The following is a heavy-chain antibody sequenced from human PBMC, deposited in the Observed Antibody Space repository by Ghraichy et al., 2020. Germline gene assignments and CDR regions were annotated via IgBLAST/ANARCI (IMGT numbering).Heavy chain of an antibody. Sequence: SETLSLTCTVSGGSISSSSYYWGWIRQPPGKGLEWIGSIYYIGSTYYNPSLKSRVTISVDTSKNQFSLKLSSVTAADTAVYYCARQLSFRSGSYHFDYWGQGTLVTVSS. D-gene: IGHD1-26*01. V-gene: IGHV4-39*01. CDR2: IYYIGST. CDR3: ARQLSFRSGSYHFDY. CDR1: GGSISSSSYY. J-gene: IGHJ4*02.